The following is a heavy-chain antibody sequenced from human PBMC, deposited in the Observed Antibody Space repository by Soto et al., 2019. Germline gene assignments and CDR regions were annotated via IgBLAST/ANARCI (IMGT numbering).Heavy chain of an antibody. V-gene: IGHV1-69*13. CDR3: ARVILDWELRDGAFDI. CDR1: GYTFTSYA. Sequence: GASVKVSCKASGYTFTSYAISWVRQAPGQGLEWMGGIIPIFGTANYAQKFQGRVTITADESTSTAYMELSSLRSEDTAVYYCARVILDWELRDGAFDIWGQGTMVTVSS. CDR2: IIPIFGTA. J-gene: IGHJ3*02. D-gene: IGHD1-26*01.